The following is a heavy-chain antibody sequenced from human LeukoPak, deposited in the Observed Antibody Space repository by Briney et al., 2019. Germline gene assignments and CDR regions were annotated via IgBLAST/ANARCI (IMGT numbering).Heavy chain of an antibody. D-gene: IGHD1-26*01. J-gene: IGHJ5*02. CDR3: ATLAGES. Sequence: SETLSLTCTVSGDSISSGGSFWSWIRQHPGKGLEYIGNIYYSGSAYYNPSLKSRVTLSVDTPNNQFSLRLTSVTAADTAVYYCATLAGESWGQGTLVTVSS. V-gene: IGHV4-39*01. CDR1: GDSISSGGSF. CDR2: IYYSGSA.